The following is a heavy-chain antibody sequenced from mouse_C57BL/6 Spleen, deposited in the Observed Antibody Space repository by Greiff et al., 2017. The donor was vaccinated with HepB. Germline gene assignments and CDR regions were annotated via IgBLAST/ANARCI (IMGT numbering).Heavy chain of an antibody. J-gene: IGHJ3*01. CDR1: GYTFTDYN. Sequence: LVESGPELVKPGASVKIPCKASGYTFTDYNMDWVKQSHGKSLEWIGDINPNNGGTIYNQKFKGKATLTVDKSSSTAYMELRSLTSEDTAVYYCARGAFWGQGALVTVSA. V-gene: IGHV1-18*01. CDR2: INPNNGGT. CDR3: ARGAF.